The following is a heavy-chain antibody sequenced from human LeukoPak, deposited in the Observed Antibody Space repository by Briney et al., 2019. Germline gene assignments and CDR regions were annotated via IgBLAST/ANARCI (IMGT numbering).Heavy chain of an antibody. J-gene: IGHJ4*02. Sequence: GASVKVSCKASGYTFTGYYMHWVRQAPGQGLEWMEWINPNSGGTDYAQKFQGRVTMTRDTSISTAYMELSRLRSDDTAVYYCARGVLEWFLNDSMFEYWGQGTLVTVSS. D-gene: IGHD3-3*01. CDR2: INPNSGGT. CDR3: ARGVLEWFLNDSMFEY. CDR1: GYTFTGYY. V-gene: IGHV1-2*02.